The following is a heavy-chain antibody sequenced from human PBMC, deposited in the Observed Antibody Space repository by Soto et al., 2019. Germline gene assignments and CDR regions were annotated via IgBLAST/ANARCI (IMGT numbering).Heavy chain of an antibody. Sequence: QTQPITGALPGGDDSSTSSSRNQKKKSPSRGLEWLGRTYYRSEWYSDYAVSVKSRITINPDTSKNQISLQLDSVTPEDSALYYCATAGQCKDYLFDSWGQGILVTVSS. V-gene: IGHV6-1*01. J-gene: IGHJ4*02. CDR1: GGDDSSTSSS. D-gene: IGHD3-16*01. CDR2: TYYRSEWYS. CDR3: ATAGQCKDYLFDS.